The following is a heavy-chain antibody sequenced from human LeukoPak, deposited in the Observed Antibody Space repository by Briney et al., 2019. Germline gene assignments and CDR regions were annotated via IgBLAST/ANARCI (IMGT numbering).Heavy chain of an antibody. J-gene: IGHJ4*02. CDR2: INPNSGGT. CDR3: ARYPRYYYDSSGYYYFWPPFDY. V-gene: IGHV1-2*02. Sequence: ASVKVSCKASGYTFTGYYMHWVRQAPGQGLEWMGWINPNSGGTNYARKFQGRVTMTRDTSISTAYMELSRLRSDDTAVYYCARYPRYYYDSSGYYYFWPPFDYWGQGTLVTVSS. CDR1: GYTFTGYY. D-gene: IGHD3-22*01.